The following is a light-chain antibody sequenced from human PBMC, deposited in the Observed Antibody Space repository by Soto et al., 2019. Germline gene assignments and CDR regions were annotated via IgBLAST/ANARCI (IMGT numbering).Light chain of an antibody. CDR3: QQAYSAPRT. CDR1: PSLSIY. Sequence: DIQMTQSPSSLSASVGDRVTITCRASPSLSIYLNWYQQRPGKAPKLLIYGVSTLQAGVPSRFSGSGSGTDFTLTINNLQPEDFATYYCQQAYSAPRTFGQGTKVEIK. CDR2: GVS. V-gene: IGKV1-39*01. J-gene: IGKJ1*01.